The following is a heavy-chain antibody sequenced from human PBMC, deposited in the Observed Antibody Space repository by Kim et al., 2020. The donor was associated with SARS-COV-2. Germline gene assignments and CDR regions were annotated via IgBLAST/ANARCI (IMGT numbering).Heavy chain of an antibody. D-gene: IGHD1-1*01. CDR3: ARGTEYRLDY. CDR2: INTKTENP. Sequence: ASVKVSCKASGYSLTSYAMNWVRQAPGQGLEWMGWINTKTENPTYAQGFTGRFVFSLDTSVSTAYLQITSLQADDTAVYYCARGTEYRLDYWGQGTLVTV. CDR1: GYSLTSYA. V-gene: IGHV7-4-1*02. J-gene: IGHJ4*02.